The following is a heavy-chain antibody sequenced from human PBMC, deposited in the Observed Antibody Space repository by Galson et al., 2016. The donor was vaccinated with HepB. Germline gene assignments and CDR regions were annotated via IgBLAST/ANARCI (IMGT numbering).Heavy chain of an antibody. V-gene: IGHV4-4*07. CDR2: IYTSGST. D-gene: IGHD1-1*01. CDR1: GGSISSYY. J-gene: IGHJ5*02. Sequence: SETLSLTCTVSGGSISSYYWSWIRQPAGKGLEWIGRIYTSGSTNYNPSLKSRVTMSVDTSKNQFSLKLSSVTAADTAVYYCARDPGTTGTTDWFDPWGQGTLVTVSS. CDR3: ARDPGTTGTTDWFDP.